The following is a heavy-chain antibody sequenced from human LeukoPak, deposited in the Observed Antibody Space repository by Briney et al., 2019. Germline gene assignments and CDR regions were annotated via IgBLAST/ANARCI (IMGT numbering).Heavy chain of an antibody. CDR3: SGGRSSRYSDY. D-gene: IGHD3-9*01. J-gene: IGHJ4*02. CDR1: GAAMTSHH. CDR2: IYHRANT. Sequence: PSETLSLTCFVSGAAMTSHHWNWIRQTPGKRLEWIGYIYHRANTNFITSYSSSLRSRVSMSVDMSKNHFSLSLTSVTAADTAIYYCSGGRSSRYSDYWGQGALVTVFS. V-gene: IGHV4-59*11.